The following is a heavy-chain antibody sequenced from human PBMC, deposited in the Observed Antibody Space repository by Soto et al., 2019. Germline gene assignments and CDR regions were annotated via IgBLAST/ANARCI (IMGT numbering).Heavy chain of an antibody. CDR2: IIPIFGTA. Sequence: SVKVSCKASGGTFSSYAISWVRQAPGQGLEWMGGIIPIFGTANYAQKFQGRVTITADESTSTAYMELSSLRSEDTAVYYCARGDDSSGYYYGNDYWGQGTRVTVSS. CDR1: GGTFSSYA. V-gene: IGHV1-69*13. D-gene: IGHD3-22*01. CDR3: ARGDDSSGYYYGNDY. J-gene: IGHJ4*02.